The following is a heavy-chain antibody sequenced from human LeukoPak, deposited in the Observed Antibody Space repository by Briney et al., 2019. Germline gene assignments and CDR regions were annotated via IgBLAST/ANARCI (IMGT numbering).Heavy chain of an antibody. J-gene: IGHJ4*02. CDR3: ARVITMVRGVILPVSGFDY. D-gene: IGHD3-10*01. V-gene: IGHV4-59*08. CDR2: IYYSGST. Sequence: PSETLSLTCTVSGGSISSYYWSWIRQPPGKGLEWIGYIYYSGSTNYNPSLKSRVTISVDTSKNQFSLKLSSVTAADTAVYFCARVITMVRGVILPVSGFDYWGQGTLVTVSS. CDR1: GGSISSYY.